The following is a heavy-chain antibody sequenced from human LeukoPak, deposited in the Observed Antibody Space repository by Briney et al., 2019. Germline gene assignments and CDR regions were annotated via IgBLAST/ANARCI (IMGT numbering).Heavy chain of an antibody. J-gene: IGHJ4*02. V-gene: IGHV4-31*03. CDR2: IYYSGST. D-gene: IGHD1-26*01. Sequence: SETLSLTCTVSGGSISSGGYYWSWIRQHPGKGLEWIGYIYYSGSTYYNPSLKSRVTISVDTSKNQFSLKLSSVTAADTAAYYCARDTRFHPTSYYFDYWGQGTLVTVSS. CDR3: ARDTRFHPTSYYFDY. CDR1: GGSISSGGYY.